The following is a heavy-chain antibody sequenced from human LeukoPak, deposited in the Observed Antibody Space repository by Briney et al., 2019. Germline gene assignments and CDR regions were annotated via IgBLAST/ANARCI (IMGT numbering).Heavy chain of an antibody. CDR2: VNLQGST. J-gene: IGHJ6*02. CDR3: ARGPIAARRRYYYYYYGMDV. CDR1: GGSITSTNY. Sequence: SETLSLTCGVSGGSITSTNYWTWVRQPPGKGLEWIGEVNLQGSTNYNPSLMGRVAISVDMSENHISLQLTSVTAADTAVYYCARGPIAARRRYYYYYYGMDVWGQGTTVTVPS. V-gene: IGHV4-4*02. D-gene: IGHD6-6*01.